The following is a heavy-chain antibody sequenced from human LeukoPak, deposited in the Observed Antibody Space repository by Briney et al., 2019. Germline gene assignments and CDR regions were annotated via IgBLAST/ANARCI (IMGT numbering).Heavy chain of an antibody. D-gene: IGHD3-22*01. Sequence: ETLSLTCTVSGGSISTYSWNWIRQPPGKGLEWIAWLYYSGSTNYNPSLKSRVTISVDASKNQFSLKLSSVTAADTAVYYCARDYYDNSGHSFDYWGQGTLVTVSS. J-gene: IGHJ4*02. CDR3: ARDYYDNSGHSFDY. CDR2: LYYSGST. CDR1: GGSISTYS. V-gene: IGHV4-59*01.